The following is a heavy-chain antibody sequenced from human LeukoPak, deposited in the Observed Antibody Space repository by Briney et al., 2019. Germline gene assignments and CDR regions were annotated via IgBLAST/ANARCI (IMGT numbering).Heavy chain of an antibody. Sequence: GESLKISCQASGYNFPNYWIAWVRQMPGKGLEWMGIIYPGTYDTRYSPSFRGQVTISADKSISIAYVQWNSLQASDTAMYYCVRRGDTRWFDPWGQGTLVIVSS. CDR2: IYPGTYDT. V-gene: IGHV5-51*01. CDR3: VRRGDTRWFDP. D-gene: IGHD5-18*01. J-gene: IGHJ5*02. CDR1: GYNFPNYW.